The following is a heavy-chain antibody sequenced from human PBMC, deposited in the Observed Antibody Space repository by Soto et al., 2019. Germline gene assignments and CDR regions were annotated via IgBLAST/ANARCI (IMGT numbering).Heavy chain of an antibody. D-gene: IGHD5-18*01. CDR1: GYRFTSYW. CDR3: ARFGYSYGSAYYYYGMDV. J-gene: IGHJ6*02. Sequence: PGEFLKISCKGSGYRFTSYWIGWVRQMPGKGLEWMGIIYPGDSDTRYSPSFQGQVTISADKSISTAYLQWSSLKASDTAMYYCARFGYSYGSAYYYYGMDVWGQGTTVTVSS. V-gene: IGHV5-51*01. CDR2: IYPGDSDT.